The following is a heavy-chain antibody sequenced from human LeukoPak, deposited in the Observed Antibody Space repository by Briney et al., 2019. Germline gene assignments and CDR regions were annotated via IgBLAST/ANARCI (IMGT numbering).Heavy chain of an antibody. CDR1: GGTFSSYA. D-gene: IGHD6-19*01. CDR3: ARERAGFPFDI. CDR2: IIPILGIA. J-gene: IGHJ3*02. V-gene: IGHV1-69*04. Sequence: ASVKVSCKASGGTFSSYAISWVRQAPRQGLEWMGRIIPILGIANYAQKFQGRVTITADKSTSTAYMELSSLRSEDTAVYYCARERAGFPFDIWGQGTMVTVSS.